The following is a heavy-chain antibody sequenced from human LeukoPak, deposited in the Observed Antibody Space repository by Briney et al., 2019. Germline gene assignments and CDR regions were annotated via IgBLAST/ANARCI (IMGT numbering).Heavy chain of an antibody. D-gene: IGHD6-13*01. Sequence: EGSLRLSCAASGFTFSSYGMHWVRQAPGKGLEWVAFIRYDGSNKYYADSVKGRFTISRDNSKNTLYLQMNSLRAEDTAVYYCAKGRPTRYSSSWQEYFQHWGQGTLVTISS. CDR2: IRYDGSNK. V-gene: IGHV3-30*02. CDR1: GFTFSSYG. J-gene: IGHJ1*01. CDR3: AKGRPTRYSSSWQEYFQH.